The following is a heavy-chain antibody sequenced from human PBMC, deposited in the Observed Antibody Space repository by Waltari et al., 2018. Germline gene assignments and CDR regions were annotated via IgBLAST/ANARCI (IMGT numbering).Heavy chain of an antibody. Sequence: QLQLQESGPGLVKPSETLSLTCTVSGGSISSSSYYWGWIRQPPGKGLEWIGSIYYSGSTYYNPSLKSRVTISVDTSKNQFSLKLSSVTAADTAVYYCASEPGYSSGWESYWGQGTLVTVSS. D-gene: IGHD6-19*01. CDR1: GGSISSSSYY. CDR2: IYYSGST. CDR3: ASEPGYSSGWESY. V-gene: IGHV4-39*07. J-gene: IGHJ4*02.